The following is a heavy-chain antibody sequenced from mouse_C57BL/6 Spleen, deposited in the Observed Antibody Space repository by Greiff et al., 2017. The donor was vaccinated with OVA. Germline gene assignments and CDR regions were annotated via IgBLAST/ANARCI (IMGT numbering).Heavy chain of an antibody. CDR3: ARGESTTVYAMDY. CDR1: GYTFTSYW. CDR2: IDPSDSYT. J-gene: IGHJ4*01. D-gene: IGHD1-1*01. V-gene: IGHV1-59*01. Sequence: QVQLQQPGAELVRPGTSVKLSCKASGYTFTSYWMHWVKQRPGQGLEWIGVIDPSDSYTNYNQKFKGKATLTVDTSSSTAYMQLSSLTSEDAAVYYCARGESTTVYAMDYWGQGTSVTVSS.